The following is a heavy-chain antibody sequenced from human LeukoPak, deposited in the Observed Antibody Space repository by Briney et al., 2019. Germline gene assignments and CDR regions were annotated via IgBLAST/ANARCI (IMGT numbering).Heavy chain of an antibody. V-gene: IGHV3-7*01. CDR2: INQDGSEK. J-gene: IGHJ3*02. CDR1: GFTFSSYW. D-gene: IGHD3-16*01. CDR3: ARGGSRHAFDI. Sequence: GGSLRLSCAASGFTFSSYWMSWVRQAPGKGLEWVANINQDGSEKYSVDSMKGRFTISRDNAKNTLYLQMNSLRAEDTAVYFCARGGSRHAFDIWGQGTMLTVSS.